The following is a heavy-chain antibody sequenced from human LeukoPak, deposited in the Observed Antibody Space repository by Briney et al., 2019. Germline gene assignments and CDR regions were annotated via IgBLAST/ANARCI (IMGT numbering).Heavy chain of an antibody. Sequence: GSLRLSCAASGFTFSSYAMSWIRQPPGKGLEWIGEVFHSGSTNYNPSLKSRVTISVDKSKNQFSLRLDSVTAADTAVYYCARRDYYDNSDDDYHSFEYWGQGTLVTVSS. CDR3: ARRDYYDNSDDDYHSFEY. CDR2: VFHSGST. J-gene: IGHJ4*02. D-gene: IGHD3-22*01. V-gene: IGHV4-4*02. CDR1: GFTFSSYAM.